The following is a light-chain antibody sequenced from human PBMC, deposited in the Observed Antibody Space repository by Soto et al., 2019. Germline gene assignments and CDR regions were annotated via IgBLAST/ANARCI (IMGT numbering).Light chain of an antibody. CDR2: DVS. Sequence: QSALTQPRSVSGSPGQSVTISCTGTSSDVGLYNYVSWYQQHPGKAPKLIIYDVSKRPSGVPDRFSGSKSGNTASLTISGLQAEDEADYYCLSKRGDTTEVFGTGTKLTVL. V-gene: IGLV2-11*01. CDR1: SSDVGLYNY. J-gene: IGLJ1*01. CDR3: LSKRGDTTEV.